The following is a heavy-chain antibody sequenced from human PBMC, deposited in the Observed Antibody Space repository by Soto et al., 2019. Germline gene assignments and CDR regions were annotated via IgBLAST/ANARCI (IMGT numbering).Heavy chain of an antibody. CDR2: ISAYNGNT. CDR3: ARDRTTGTTRSPSNFDY. Sequence: QVQLVQSGAEVKKPGASVKVSCKASGYTFTSYGIIWVRQAPGQGLEWMGWISAYNGNTNYAQKLQGRVTMTTDTSTSTDYMELRSLRSDDTAVYYCARDRTTGTTRSPSNFDYWGQGTLVTVSS. CDR1: GYTFTSYG. J-gene: IGHJ4*02. V-gene: IGHV1-18*04. D-gene: IGHD1-1*01.